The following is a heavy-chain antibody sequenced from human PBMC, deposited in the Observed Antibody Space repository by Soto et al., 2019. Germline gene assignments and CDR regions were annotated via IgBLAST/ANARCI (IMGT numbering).Heavy chain of an antibody. J-gene: IGHJ4*02. V-gene: IGHV3-23*01. Sequence: EVQLLESGGGLVQPGGSLRLSCAASGFTFSDYVMSWVRQAPGKGLEWVSGISGSGSSTSDADSVKGRFTISRDNSKSTLYLQMNSLRAEDTAVYYCAKVHGYSGNYYLDYWGQGTLVTVSS. CDR3: AKVHGYSGNYYLDY. D-gene: IGHD1-26*01. CDR2: ISGSGSST. CDR1: GFTFSDYV.